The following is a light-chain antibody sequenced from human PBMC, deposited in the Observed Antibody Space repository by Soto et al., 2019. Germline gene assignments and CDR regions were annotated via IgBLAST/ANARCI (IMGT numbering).Light chain of an antibody. CDR3: QQYRSSPPLT. Sequence: EIVLTQSPGTLSLSPGERATLSCRASQSVTSYLAWYQQKPGQAPRLLIYGASSRATGIPDRFSGSGSGTDFTLTISRLEPEDFAVYYCQQYRSSPPLTFGGGTKVEI. CDR1: QSVTSY. V-gene: IGKV3-20*01. CDR2: GAS. J-gene: IGKJ4*01.